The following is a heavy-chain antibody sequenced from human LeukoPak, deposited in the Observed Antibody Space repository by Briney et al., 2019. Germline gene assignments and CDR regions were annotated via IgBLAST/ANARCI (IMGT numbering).Heavy chain of an antibody. CDR1: GFTFSDYY. J-gene: IGHJ4*02. CDR3: AWGAVPAAIPRHPFDY. V-gene: IGHV3-11*01. D-gene: IGHD2-2*02. CDR2: ISSSGSTI. Sequence: GGSLRLSCAASGFTFSDYYMSWIRQAPGKGLEWVSYISSSGSTIYYADSVKGRFTISRDNAKNSLYLQMNSLRAEDTAVYYCAWGAVPAAIPRHPFDYWGQGTLVTVSS.